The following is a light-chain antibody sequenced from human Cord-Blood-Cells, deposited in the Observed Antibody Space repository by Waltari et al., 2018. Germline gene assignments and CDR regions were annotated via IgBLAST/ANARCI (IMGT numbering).Light chain of an antibody. V-gene: IGLV2-14*01. CDR1: SSDVGGYNY. J-gene: IGLJ3*02. CDR3: SSYTSSSTWV. CDR2: DVS. Sequence: QSALTQPASVSGSPGQSLTISCTATSSDVGGYNYFSWYQQHPAKAPKLMIYDVSKRPSGVSNRFSGSKSGNTASLTISGLQAEDEADYYCSSYTSSSTWVFGGGTKLTVL.